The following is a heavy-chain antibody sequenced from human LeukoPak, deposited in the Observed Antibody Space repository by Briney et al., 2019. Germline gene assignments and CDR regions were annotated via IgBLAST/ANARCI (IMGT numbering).Heavy chain of an antibody. Sequence: GGSLRLSCAASGFTFSSYTMNWVRQAPGKGLEWVSSISTSSIYIYYADSVKGRFTISRDNSKNTVSLQMESLRAEDTALYYCAKDYAVGSIDYWGQGTLVTVSS. D-gene: IGHD3-16*01. J-gene: IGHJ4*02. V-gene: IGHV3-21*04. CDR2: ISTSSIYI. CDR3: AKDYAVGSIDY. CDR1: GFTFSSYT.